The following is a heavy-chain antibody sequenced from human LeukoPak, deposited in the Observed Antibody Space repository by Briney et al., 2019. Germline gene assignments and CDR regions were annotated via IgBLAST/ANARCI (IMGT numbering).Heavy chain of an antibody. CDR2: ISSNGGST. J-gene: IGHJ6*03. V-gene: IGHV3-64*01. Sequence: GGSLRLSCAASGFTFSSYAMHWVRQAPGKGLEYVSAISSNGGSTYYANSVKGRFTISRDNSKNTLYLQMGSLRAEDMAVYYCARDLVDYGDYYYYYYMDAWGKGTTVTVSS. CDR3: ARDLVDYGDYYYYYYMDA. CDR1: GFTFSSYA. D-gene: IGHD4-17*01.